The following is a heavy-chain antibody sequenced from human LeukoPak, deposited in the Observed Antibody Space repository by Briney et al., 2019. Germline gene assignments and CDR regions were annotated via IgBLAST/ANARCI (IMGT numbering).Heavy chain of an antibody. D-gene: IGHD3-22*01. J-gene: IGHJ5*02. CDR2: ISSSSSYI. CDR3: ARDYHDSSGKRWFDP. CDR1: GFTFSSYS. V-gene: IGHV3-21*01. Sequence: GGSLRLSCAASGFTFSSYSMNWVRQAPGKGLEWVSSISSSSSYIYYADSVKGRFTISRDNAKNSLYLQMNSLRAEDTAVYYCARDYHDSSGKRWFDPRGQGTLVTVSS.